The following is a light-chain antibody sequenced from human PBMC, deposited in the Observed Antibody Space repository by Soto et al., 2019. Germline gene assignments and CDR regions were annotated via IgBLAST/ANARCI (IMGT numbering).Light chain of an antibody. CDR2: DAS. V-gene: IGKV1-5*01. Sequence: DIQMTQSPSTLSASVGDRVFITCRASQSISTYVAWYQQKPGKAPRLLIYDASSLENGVPSRFSGSGSETDFTLTISSLQPDDLATYYCQQYNRYSSSTFGQGT. CDR1: QSISTY. J-gene: IGKJ1*01. CDR3: QQYNRYSSST.